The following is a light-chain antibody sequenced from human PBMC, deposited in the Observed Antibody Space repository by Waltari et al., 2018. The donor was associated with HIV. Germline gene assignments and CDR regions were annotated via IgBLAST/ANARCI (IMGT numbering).Light chain of an antibody. CDR1: QIISSW. V-gene: IGKV1-5*03. CDR3: QQYNSYPYT. Sequence: DIQMTQSPSTLSASVGARVTITCRASQIISSWLAWYQQKPGKAPKLLIYKASSLETGVPSRFSGSGSGTEFTLTISSLQPDDFATYYCQQYNSYPYTFGQGTKLEIK. CDR2: KAS. J-gene: IGKJ2*01.